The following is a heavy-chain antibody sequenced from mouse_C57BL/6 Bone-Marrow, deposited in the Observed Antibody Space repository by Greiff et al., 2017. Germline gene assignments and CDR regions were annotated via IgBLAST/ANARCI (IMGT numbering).Heavy chain of an antibody. D-gene: IGHD1-1*01. CDR2: IYPRDGST. J-gene: IGHJ1*03. V-gene: IGHV1-85*01. Sequence: QVQLQQSGPELVKPGASVKLSCKASGYTFTSYDINWVKQRPGQGLEWIGWIYPRDGSTKYNEKFKGKATLTVDKSSSTAYMGLHSLTSEDSAVYFCARLEFDGSSGDWYFDVGGTGTTVTVSS. CDR3: ARLEFDGSSGDWYFDV. CDR1: GYTFTSYD.